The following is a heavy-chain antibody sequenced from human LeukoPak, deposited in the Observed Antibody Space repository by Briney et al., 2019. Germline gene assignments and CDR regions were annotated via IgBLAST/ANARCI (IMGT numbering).Heavy chain of an antibody. Sequence: ASVKVSCKASGYTFTSYYMHWVRQAPGQGLEWMGWINPNSGGTNYAQKFQGRVTMTRDTSISTAYMELSRLRSDDTAVYYCARDLYYYDSSGYDTYWYFDLWGRGTLVTVSS. J-gene: IGHJ2*01. CDR2: INPNSGGT. CDR3: ARDLYYYDSSGYDTYWYFDL. V-gene: IGHV1-2*02. D-gene: IGHD3-22*01. CDR1: GYTFTSYY.